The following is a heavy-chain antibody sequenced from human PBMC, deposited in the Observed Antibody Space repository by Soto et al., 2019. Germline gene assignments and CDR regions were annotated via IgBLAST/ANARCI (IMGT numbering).Heavy chain of an antibody. V-gene: IGHV1-69*13. Sequence: SVKVSCKASGGTFSSYAISWVRQAPGQGLEWMGGIIPIFGTANYAQKFQGRVTITADESTSTAYMELSSLRSEDTAVYYCARVAAAGSYYFDYWGQGTLVTGSS. CDR2: IIPIFGTA. CDR3: ARVAAAGSYYFDY. D-gene: IGHD6-13*01. CDR1: GGTFSSYA. J-gene: IGHJ4*02.